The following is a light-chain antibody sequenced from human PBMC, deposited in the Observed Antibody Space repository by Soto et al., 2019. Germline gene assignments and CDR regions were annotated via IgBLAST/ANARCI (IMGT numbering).Light chain of an antibody. CDR1: HIISTH. V-gene: IGKV1-39*01. CDR2: AAS. CDR3: QESYSTPAGT. Sequence: DIQMTQSPSSLSASVVDRVTITFLASHIISTHLNLYQQKPGKAPNLLIYAASSLQSGVPSRFSGSGSGTDFTLTITSLQPEDFATYYCQESYSTPAGTFGQGTKVDIK. J-gene: IGKJ1*01.